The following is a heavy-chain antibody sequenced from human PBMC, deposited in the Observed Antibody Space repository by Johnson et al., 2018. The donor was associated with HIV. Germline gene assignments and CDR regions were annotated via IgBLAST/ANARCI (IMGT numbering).Heavy chain of an antibody. J-gene: IGHJ3*02. V-gene: IGHV3-7*01. CDR3: GSGKLDAFDM. Sequence: VQLVESGGGLVQPGGSLRLSCAASGFTFSSYWMTWVRQVPGKGLEWVANVNPDATENYYVDSVKGRFTISRDNSKNKRYLKMNRLRAEDTAVYYYGSGKLDAFDMWGQGTMVTVSS. D-gene: IGHD3-10*01. CDR2: VNPDATEN. CDR1: GFTFSSYW.